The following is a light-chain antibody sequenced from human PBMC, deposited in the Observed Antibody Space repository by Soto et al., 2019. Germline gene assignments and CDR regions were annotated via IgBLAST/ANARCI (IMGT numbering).Light chain of an antibody. V-gene: IGLV2-8*01. CDR2: EVS. Sequence: QSALTQPPSASGSPGQSVTISCTGTSSDVGGYNYVSWYQQHPGKAPKLIIYEVSKRPSGVPDHFSGSKSGNTASLTVSGLQADDEADYHCSSFGGSNHVVFGGGTKLTVL. CDR3: SSFGGSNHVV. J-gene: IGLJ2*01. CDR1: SSDVGGYNY.